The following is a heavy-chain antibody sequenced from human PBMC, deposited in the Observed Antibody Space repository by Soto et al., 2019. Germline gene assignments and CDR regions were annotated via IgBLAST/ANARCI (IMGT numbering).Heavy chain of an antibody. Sequence: QVRLVESGGGVVQPGRSLRLSCAASGFTFSSYGMHWVRQAPGKGLEWVAVISYDGSNKYYADSVKGRFTISRDNSKNTLYLQMNSLRAEDTAVYYCATTKLRFDWLGDYWGQGTLVTVSS. D-gene: IGHD3-9*01. CDR3: ATTKLRFDWLGDY. CDR1: GFTFSSYG. V-gene: IGHV3-30*03. J-gene: IGHJ4*02. CDR2: ISYDGSNK.